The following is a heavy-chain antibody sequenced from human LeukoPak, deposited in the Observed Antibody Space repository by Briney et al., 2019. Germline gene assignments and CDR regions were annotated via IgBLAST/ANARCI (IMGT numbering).Heavy chain of an antibody. CDR3: ARRGSPYGSGSYPFDY. V-gene: IGHV4-39*01. Sequence: KPSETLSLTCTVSGGSISSSSYYWGWIRQPPGKGLEWIGSIYYSGSTYYNPSLKSRVTISVDTSKNQFSLKLSSVTAADTAVYYCARRGSPYGSGSYPFDYWGQGTLVTVSS. J-gene: IGHJ4*02. CDR1: GGSISSSSYY. CDR2: IYYSGST. D-gene: IGHD3-10*01.